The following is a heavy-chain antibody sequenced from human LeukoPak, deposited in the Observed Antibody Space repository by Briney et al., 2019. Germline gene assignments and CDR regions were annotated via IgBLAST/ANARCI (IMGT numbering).Heavy chain of an antibody. CDR1: GFTVSSNS. V-gene: IGHV3-21*01. J-gene: IGHJ3*02. CDR2: IGSSGSYI. Sequence: GGSLRLSCTVSGFTVSSNSMSWVRQAPGKGLEWVSSIGSSGSYIYYADSLTGRFTISRDNAKNSLYLQMNSLRAEDTAMYYCAKKWSGDYDSSGVNDAFDIWGQGTMVTVSS. D-gene: IGHD3-22*01. CDR3: AKKWSGDYDSSGVNDAFDI.